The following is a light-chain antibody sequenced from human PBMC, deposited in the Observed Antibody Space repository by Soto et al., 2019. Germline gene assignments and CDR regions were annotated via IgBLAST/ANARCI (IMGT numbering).Light chain of an antibody. Sequence: QSALTQPASVSGSPGQSITISCTGTSSDVGGYNYVSWYQQHPGKAPKLMIYDVSNRPSGVSNRFSGSKSGNTASLTISGRQAEDEADYYCSSYTSSSTGYVFGTGTKLTVL. CDR2: DVS. CDR3: SSYTSSSTGYV. V-gene: IGLV2-14*01. J-gene: IGLJ1*01. CDR1: SSDVGGYNY.